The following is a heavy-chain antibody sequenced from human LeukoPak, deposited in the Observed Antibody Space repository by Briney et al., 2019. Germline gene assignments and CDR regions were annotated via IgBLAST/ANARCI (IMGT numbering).Heavy chain of an antibody. D-gene: IGHD6-19*01. Sequence: AGGSLRLSCAASGFTFGNAWMSWVRQAPGKGLEWVGRIKSKTDGGTTDYAAPVKGRFTISRDDSKNTLYLQMNSLKTEDTAVYYCTTSEAYSSGWYDAFDIWGQGTMVTVSS. V-gene: IGHV3-15*01. CDR3: TTSEAYSSGWYDAFDI. J-gene: IGHJ3*02. CDR1: GFTFGNAW. CDR2: IKSKTDGGTT.